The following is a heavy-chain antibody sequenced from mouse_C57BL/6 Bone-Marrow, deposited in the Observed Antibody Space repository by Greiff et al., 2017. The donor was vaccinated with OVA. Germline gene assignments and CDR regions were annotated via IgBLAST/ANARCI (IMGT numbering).Heavy chain of an antibody. CDR3: AKRGNYYGSSYGD. J-gene: IGHJ2*01. CDR1: GYTFTSYW. D-gene: IGHD1-1*01. CDR2: IYPGSGST. Sequence: QVQLQQPGAELVKPGASVKMSCKASGYTFTSYWITWVKQRPGQGLEWIGDIYPGSGSTNYNEKFKSKATLTVDTSSSTAYMQLSSLTSEDSAVYYGAKRGNYYGSSYGDWGQGTTRTGSS. V-gene: IGHV1-55*01.